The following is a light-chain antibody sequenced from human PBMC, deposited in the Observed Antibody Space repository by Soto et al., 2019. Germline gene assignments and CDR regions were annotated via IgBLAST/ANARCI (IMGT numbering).Light chain of an antibody. CDR1: SNDVGTFNY. J-gene: IGLJ1*01. V-gene: IGLV2-14*03. Sequence: QSALAQPASVSGSPGQSVTISCAGTSNDVGTFNYVSWYQQHPGKVPKLMIYEVSNRPSGVSNRFSGSKSGNTASLTISGLQAEDEADYFCSSYTSDSLYVFGTGTKVTVL. CDR2: EVS. CDR3: SSYTSDSLYV.